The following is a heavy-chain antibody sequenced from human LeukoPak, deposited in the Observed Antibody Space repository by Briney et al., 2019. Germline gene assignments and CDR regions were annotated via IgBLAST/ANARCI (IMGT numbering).Heavy chain of an antibody. CDR1: GASISSGNYY. CDR2: INPSGDT. Sequence: PSQTLSLTCTVSGASISSGNYYWSWIRQPAGKGLEWIGRINPSGDTNYTPSLKSRVTFSIETSKNQFSLKLNSVTAADTAMYFCARGYNTGWYFDPWGRGTLVTVSS. CDR3: ARGYNTGWYFDP. V-gene: IGHV4-61*02. D-gene: IGHD2-8*02. J-gene: IGHJ2*01.